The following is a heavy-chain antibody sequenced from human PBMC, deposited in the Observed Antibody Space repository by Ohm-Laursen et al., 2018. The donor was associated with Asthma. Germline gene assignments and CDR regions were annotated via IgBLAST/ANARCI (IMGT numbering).Heavy chain of an antibody. CDR1: GFTFSSYA. D-gene: IGHD6-19*01. V-gene: IGHV3-23*01. Sequence: SLRLSCSASGFTFSSYAMSWVRQAPGKGLEWVSAISGSGGSTYYADSVKGRFTISRDNSKNTLYLQMNSLRADDTAVYYCARVEAVAGTSHYYYYYGMDFWGQGTTVTVSS. CDR2: ISGSGGST. J-gene: IGHJ6*02. CDR3: ARVEAVAGTSHYYYYYGMDF.